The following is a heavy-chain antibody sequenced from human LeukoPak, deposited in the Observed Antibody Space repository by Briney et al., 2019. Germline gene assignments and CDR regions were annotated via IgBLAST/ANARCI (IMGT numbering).Heavy chain of an antibody. CDR2: IYYSGST. CDR3: ARVAPTPSIAVAGTGFSGYWYFDL. CDR1: GGSISSSSYY. D-gene: IGHD6-19*01. V-gene: IGHV4-39*01. J-gene: IGHJ2*01. Sequence: PSETLSLTCTVSGGSISSSSYYWGWIRQPPGKGLEWIGSIYYSGSTYYNPSLKSRVTISVDTSKNQFSLKLSSVTAADTAVYYCARVAPTPSIAVAGTGFSGYWYFDLWGRGTLVTVSS.